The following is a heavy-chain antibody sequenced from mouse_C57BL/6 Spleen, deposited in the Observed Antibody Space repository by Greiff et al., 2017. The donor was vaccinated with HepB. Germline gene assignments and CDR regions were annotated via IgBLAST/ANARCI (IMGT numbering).Heavy chain of an antibody. CDR1: GYTFTSYW. J-gene: IGHJ4*01. CDR3: ARGGLRRDGAMDY. V-gene: IGHV1-55*01. CDR2: IYPGSGST. D-gene: IGHD2-4*01. Sequence: VQLQQPGAELVKPGASVKMSCKASGYTFTSYWITWVKQRPGQGLEWIGDIYPGSGSTNYNEKFKSKATLTVDTSSSTAYMQLSSLTSEDSAVYYCARGGLRRDGAMDYWGQGTSVTVSS.